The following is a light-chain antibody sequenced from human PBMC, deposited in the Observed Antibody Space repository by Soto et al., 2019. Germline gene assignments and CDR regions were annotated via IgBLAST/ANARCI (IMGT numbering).Light chain of an antibody. CDR2: GAS. CDR1: QGIRSF. J-gene: IGKJ4*01. CDR3: QHLNTYPLT. Sequence: DIQLTQSPSFLSASIGDRVTSTCRASQGIRSFLAWYQQKPGKAPNLLISGASILRTGVPSRFSGSGSGTEFTRTISSLQPDDFATYYCQHLNTYPLTFGGGTKVEI. V-gene: IGKV1-9*01.